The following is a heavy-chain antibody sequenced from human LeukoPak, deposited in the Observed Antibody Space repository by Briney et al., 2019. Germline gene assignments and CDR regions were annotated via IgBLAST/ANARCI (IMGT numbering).Heavy chain of an antibody. J-gene: IGHJ4*02. CDR1: GLTFGTYG. CDR3: ARDLDY. CDR2: IWYERSNK. V-gene: IGHV3-33*01. Sequence: GGSLRLPCVASGLTFGTYGLHWVPQAPGKGLEGVAVIWYERSNKYYADSVKGRFTISRHNSKNTLHLRMNSLRGEDTGVYYCARDLDYWGQGTLVTVSS.